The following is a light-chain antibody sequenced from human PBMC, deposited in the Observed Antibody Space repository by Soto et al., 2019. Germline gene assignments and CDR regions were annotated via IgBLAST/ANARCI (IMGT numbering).Light chain of an antibody. J-gene: IGLJ2*01. Sequence: QSALTQPRSVSGPPGHSVTIPCRGTTSNVGTYNYVSWYQQHPGKAPKLMIYDVSKRPSGVPDRFSGSKSGNTASLTISGLQAEDEADYYCCSYAGGYTHAVFGGGTKLTVL. CDR1: TSNVGTYNY. V-gene: IGLV2-11*01. CDR2: DVS. CDR3: CSYAGGYTHAV.